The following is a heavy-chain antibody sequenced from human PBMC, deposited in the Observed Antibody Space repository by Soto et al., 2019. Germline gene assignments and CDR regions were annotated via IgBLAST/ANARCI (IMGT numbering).Heavy chain of an antibody. D-gene: IGHD2-21*01. Sequence: GGSLRLSCAASGINFSSYTMNWVRQAPGKGLEWVSSISSGSTYIYYADSVKGRFTISRDNAKNSLYLQMNSLRAEDTAVYYCARDRSNIVVAPGCMDVWGQGTTVTVSS. J-gene: IGHJ6*02. V-gene: IGHV3-21*01. CDR3: ARDRSNIVVAPGCMDV. CDR1: GINFSSYT. CDR2: ISSGSTYI.